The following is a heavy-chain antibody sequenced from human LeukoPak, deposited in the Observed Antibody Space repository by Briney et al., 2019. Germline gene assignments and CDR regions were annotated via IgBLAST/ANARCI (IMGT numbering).Heavy chain of an antibody. V-gene: IGHV4-39*07. J-gene: IGHJ1*01. CDR3: ARLKYYYDSNGYRAEYFQH. Sequence: ASETLSLTCTVSGGSISSSSYYWGWIRQPPGKGLEWIGSIYYSGSTYYNPSLKSRVTISVYTSKNQFSLKLSSVTAADTAVYYCARLKYYYDSNGYRAEYFQHWGQGTLVTVSS. D-gene: IGHD3-22*01. CDR2: IYYSGST. CDR1: GGSISSSSYY.